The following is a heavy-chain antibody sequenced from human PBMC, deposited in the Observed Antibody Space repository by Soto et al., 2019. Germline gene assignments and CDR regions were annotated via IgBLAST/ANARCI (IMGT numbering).Heavy chain of an antibody. CDR3: AKVMRSAMAPPRYGMDV. V-gene: IGHV3-23*01. D-gene: IGHD5-18*01. Sequence: GGSLRLSCAASGFTFSSYAMSWVRQAPGKGLEWVSAISGSGGSTYYADSVKGRFTISRDNSKNTLYLQMNSLRAEDTAVYYCAKVMRSAMAPPRYGMDVWGQGTTVTVSS. J-gene: IGHJ6*02. CDR1: GFTFSSYA. CDR2: ISGSGGST.